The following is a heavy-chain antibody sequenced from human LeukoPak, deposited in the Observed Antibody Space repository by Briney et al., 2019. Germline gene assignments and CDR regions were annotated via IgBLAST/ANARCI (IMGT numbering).Heavy chain of an antibody. Sequence: VASVKVSCKASGYTFTSYSMHWVRQAPGQGLEWMGIINPSGGSTSYAQKFQGRVTMTRDMSTSTVYMELSSLRSEDTAVYYCARALTWGYYDSSGYAYYFDYWGQGTLVTVSS. V-gene: IGHV1-46*01. D-gene: IGHD3-22*01. J-gene: IGHJ4*02. CDR1: GYTFTSYS. CDR3: ARALTWGYYDSSGYAYYFDY. CDR2: INPSGGST.